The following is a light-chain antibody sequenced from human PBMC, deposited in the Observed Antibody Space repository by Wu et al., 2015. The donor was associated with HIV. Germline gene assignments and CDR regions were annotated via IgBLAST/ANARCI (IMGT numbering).Light chain of an antibody. CDR2: AAS. CDR1: QRIDSRS. CDR3: QQYAGSPPVT. J-gene: IGKJ4*01. V-gene: IGKV3-20*01. Sequence: SCRASQRIDSRSLAWYQQRLGQAPRLLISAASNRAAGIPDRFNGSGSGTDFILTISGLEPEDSAVYFCQQYAGSPPVTFGGGTRVEI.